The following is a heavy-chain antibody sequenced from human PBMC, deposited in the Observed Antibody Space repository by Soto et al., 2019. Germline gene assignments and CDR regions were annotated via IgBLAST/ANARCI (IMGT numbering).Heavy chain of an antibody. CDR3: AKGGECSGGSCYSTYYYGMDV. CDR1: DGSIGGGGYC. D-gene: IGHD2-15*01. V-gene: IGHV4-31*03. Sequence: SQIMSLSCTVADGSIGGGGYCWGRIRQPPGKGLEWIGYIYYSGSTYYNPSLKSRVTISVDTSKNQFSLKLSSVTAADTAVYYCAKGGECSGGSCYSTYYYGMDVWGQGTTVTVSS. CDR2: IYYSGST. J-gene: IGHJ6*02.